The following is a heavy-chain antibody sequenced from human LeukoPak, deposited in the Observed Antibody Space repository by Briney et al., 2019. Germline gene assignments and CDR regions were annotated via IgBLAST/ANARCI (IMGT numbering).Heavy chain of an antibody. J-gene: IGHJ4*02. CDR3: ARGSHYDSSGSLFDY. CDR2: IIPIFGTA. D-gene: IGHD3-22*01. V-gene: IGHV1-69*05. CDR1: VGTVSSYA. Sequence: SVKVSCKXSVGTVSSYAISWVRQAPGQGLEWMGGIIPIFGTANYSQKFQGRVTITTDECTSTAYLELSSLRSEDTAVYYCARGSHYDSSGSLFDYWGQGTLVTVSS.